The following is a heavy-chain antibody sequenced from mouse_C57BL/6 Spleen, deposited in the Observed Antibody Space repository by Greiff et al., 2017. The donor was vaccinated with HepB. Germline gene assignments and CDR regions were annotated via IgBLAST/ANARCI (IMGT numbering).Heavy chain of an antibody. CDR1: GYAFSSSW. V-gene: IGHV1-82*01. Sequence: QVQLQQSGPELVKPGASVKISCKASGYAFSSSWMNWVKQRPGKGLEWIGRIYPGDGDTNYNGKFKGKATLTADKSSSTAYMQLSSLTSEDSAVYFCAREGDLLPLMDYWGQGTSVTVSS. J-gene: IGHJ4*01. CDR3: AREGDLLPLMDY. D-gene: IGHD1-1*01. CDR2: IYPGDGDT.